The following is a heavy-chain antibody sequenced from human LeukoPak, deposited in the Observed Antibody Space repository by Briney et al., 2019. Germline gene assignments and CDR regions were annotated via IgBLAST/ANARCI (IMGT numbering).Heavy chain of an antibody. CDR2: INQGGSDK. J-gene: IGHJ4*02. CDR3: TRDRSRAEDD. Sequence: GGSLRLSCAASGFTFSGHWMSWVRQAPGKGLEWVANINQGGSDKYYVDSVKGRFTISRDNANNLLYLQMNSLRGEDTAVYYCTRDRSRAEDDWGQGSLVSVSS. V-gene: IGHV3-7*01. CDR1: GFTFSGHW. D-gene: IGHD1-14*01.